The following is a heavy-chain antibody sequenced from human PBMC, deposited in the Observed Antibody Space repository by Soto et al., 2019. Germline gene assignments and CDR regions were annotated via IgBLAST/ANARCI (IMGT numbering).Heavy chain of an antibody. CDR2: INPNSGGT. J-gene: IGHJ6*02. D-gene: IGHD2-2*01. Sequence: ASVKVSCKASGYTFTGYYMHWVRQAPGQGLEWMGWINPNSGGTNYAQKFQGWVTMTRDTSISTAYMELSRLRSDDTAVYYCARGAPIVAVPAAQTYYYYGMDVWGQGTTVTVSS. V-gene: IGHV1-2*04. CDR1: GYTFTGYY. CDR3: ARGAPIVAVPAAQTYYYYGMDV.